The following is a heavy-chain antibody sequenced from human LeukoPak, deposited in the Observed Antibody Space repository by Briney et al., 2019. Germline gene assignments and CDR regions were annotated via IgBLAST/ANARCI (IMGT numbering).Heavy chain of an antibody. V-gene: IGHV4-59*01. J-gene: IGHJ4*02. CDR2: IYYSGST. D-gene: IGHD4-23*01. CDR1: GGSISSYY. CDR3: ARGGATPGFDY. Sequence: SETLSLTCTVSGGSISSYYWSWIRQPPGKGLEWIGYIYYSGSTNYNPSLKSRVTISVDTSKNQFSLKLSSVTAADTAVYYCARGGATPGFDYWGQGTLVTVSS.